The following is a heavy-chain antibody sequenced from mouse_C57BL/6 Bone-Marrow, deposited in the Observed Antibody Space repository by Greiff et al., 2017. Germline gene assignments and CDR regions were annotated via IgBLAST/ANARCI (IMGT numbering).Heavy chain of an antibody. CDR1: GYTFTSYG. Sequence: VQPQQSGAELARPGASVKLSCKASGYTFTSYGISWVKQRTGQGLEWIGEIYPRSGNTYYNEKFKGKATLTADKSSSTAYMELRSLTSEDSAVYFCARALVTTVVAPYAMDYWGQGTSVTVSS. CDR2: IYPRSGNT. CDR3: ARALVTTVVAPYAMDY. D-gene: IGHD1-1*01. J-gene: IGHJ4*01. V-gene: IGHV1-81*01.